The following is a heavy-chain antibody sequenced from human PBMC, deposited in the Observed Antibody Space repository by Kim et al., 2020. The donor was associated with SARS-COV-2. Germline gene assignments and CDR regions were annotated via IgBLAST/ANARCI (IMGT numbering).Heavy chain of an antibody. V-gene: IGHV5-10-1*01. D-gene: IGHD2-15*01. CDR3: ATSPKFCSGGSCYLGLYY. Sequence: GESLKISCKGSGYSFTSYWISWVRQMPGKGLEWMGRIDPSDSYDNYSPSFQGHVAISTDKSIRTAYLQWSSLKASDTAMYYCATSPKFCSGGSCYLGLYYWGRGTLVTVSS. CDR2: IDPSDSYD. CDR1: GYSFTSYW. J-gene: IGHJ4*02.